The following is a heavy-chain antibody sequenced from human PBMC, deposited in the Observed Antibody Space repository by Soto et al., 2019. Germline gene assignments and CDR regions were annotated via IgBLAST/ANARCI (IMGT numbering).Heavy chain of an antibody. V-gene: IGHV3-23*01. CDR2: ISGSGGST. CDR1: VFTFSSYA. Sequence: PGGSLRLSCASSVFTFSSYAMSCVRHSPGKGLEWVSAISGSGGSTYYADSVKGRFTISRDNSKNTLYLQMNSLRAEDTAVYYCAKERDSSDLNWFEPLGQGTLVTVSS. J-gene: IGHJ5*02. CDR3: AKERDSSDLNWFEP. D-gene: IGHD3-22*01.